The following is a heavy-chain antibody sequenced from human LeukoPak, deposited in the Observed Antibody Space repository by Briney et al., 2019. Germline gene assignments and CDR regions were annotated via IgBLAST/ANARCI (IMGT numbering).Heavy chain of an antibody. CDR3: ARFNNGWSADS. V-gene: IGHV5-51*01. CDR2: TYPGDSET. CDR1: GYTFTTYW. Sequence: PGESLQISCKGSGYTFTTYWIGWVRQMPGKGLEWVGITYPGDSETRYSPSFQGQVTISADKSISTAYLQWSSLQASDTAMYYCARFNNGWSADSWGQGTLVTVSS. J-gene: IGHJ4*02. D-gene: IGHD2-15*01.